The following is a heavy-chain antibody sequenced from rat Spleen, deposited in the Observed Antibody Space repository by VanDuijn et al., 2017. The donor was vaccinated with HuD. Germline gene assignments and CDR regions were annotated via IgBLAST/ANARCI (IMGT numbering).Heavy chain of an antibody. CDR1: GLSFSNYD. V-gene: IGHV5-25*01. CDR2: ITNTGGSI. D-gene: IGHD4-4*01. J-gene: IGHJ3*01. CDR3: TRLGNSGQKFPFAY. Sequence: EVQLVESGGGAVQPGRSMKLSCAASGLSFSNYDMAWVRQAPTKGLEWVASITNTGGSIYYPDSVKGRFTISRDTAQNTLYLQMNSLRSEDTATYYCTRLGNSGQKFPFAYWGQGTLVTVSS.